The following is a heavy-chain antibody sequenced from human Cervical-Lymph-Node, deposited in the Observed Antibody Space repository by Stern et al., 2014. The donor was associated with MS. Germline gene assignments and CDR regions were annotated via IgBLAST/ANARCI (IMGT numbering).Heavy chain of an antibody. CDR2: IWYEGRNK. V-gene: IGHV3-33*06. CDR3: AKGLRTTRSYYYGMDV. J-gene: IGHJ6*02. CDR1: EFTFSDYG. D-gene: IGHD1-14*01. Sequence: VQLVESGGGVVQPGRSLRLSCAASEFTFSDYGMYWVRQAPGKGLEWGALIWYEGRNKFYADSVRGRFTISRDNSKNSLYLQMNSLRAEDTAVYYCAKGLRTTRSYYYGMDVWGQGTTVTVSS.